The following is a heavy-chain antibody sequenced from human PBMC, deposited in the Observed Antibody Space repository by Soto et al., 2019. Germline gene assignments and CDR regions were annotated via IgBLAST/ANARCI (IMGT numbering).Heavy chain of an antibody. CDR1: GGSISSSSYY. J-gene: IGHJ4*02. CDR2: IYYSGST. V-gene: IGHV4-39*01. Sequence: QLQLQESGPGLVKPSETLSLTCTVSGGSISSSSYYWGWIRQPPGKGLEWIGRIYYSGSTYYNPSLKSRVTISVDPSKNQFSLTLSSVTAADPAVYYCATLWGQDWGQGTLVTVSS. D-gene: IGHD3-10*01. CDR3: ATLWGQD.